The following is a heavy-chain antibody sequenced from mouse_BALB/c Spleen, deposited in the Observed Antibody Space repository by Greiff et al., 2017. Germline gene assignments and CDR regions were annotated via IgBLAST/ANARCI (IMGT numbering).Heavy chain of an antibody. D-gene: IGHD1-1*01. CDR2: INPYNDGT. Sequence: EVQLQQSGPELVKPGASVKMSCKASGYTFTSYVMHWVKQKPGQGLEWIGYINPYNDGTKYNEKFKGKATLTSDKSSSTAYMELSSLTSEDSAVYYCARGDITTPAWFAYWGQGTLVTVAA. J-gene: IGHJ3*01. CDR3: ARGDITTPAWFAY. CDR1: GYTFTSYV. V-gene: IGHV1-14*01.